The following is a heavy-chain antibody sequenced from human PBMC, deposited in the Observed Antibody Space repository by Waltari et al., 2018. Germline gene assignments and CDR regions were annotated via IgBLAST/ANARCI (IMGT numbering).Heavy chain of an antibody. CDR2: INHSGST. V-gene: IGHV4-34*01. CDR3: ARRLGDTAMVDY. D-gene: IGHD5-18*01. Sequence: QVQLQESGPGLVKPSETLSLTCAVYGGSFSGYYWSWIRQPPGKGLELIGEINHSGSTNYNPSLKSRVTISVDTSKNQFSLKLSSVTAADTAVYYCARRLGDTAMVDYWGQGTLVTVSS. CDR1: GGSFSGYY. J-gene: IGHJ4*02.